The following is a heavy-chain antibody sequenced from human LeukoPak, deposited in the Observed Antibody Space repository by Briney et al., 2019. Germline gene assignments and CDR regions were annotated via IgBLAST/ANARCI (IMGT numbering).Heavy chain of an antibody. CDR3: ARGGYCSSTSCSHGGMDV. J-gene: IGHJ6*02. D-gene: IGHD2-2*01. CDR1: GYTFTSYD. CDR2: MNPNSGNT. Sequence: GASVKVSCKASGYTFTSYDINWVRQATGQGLEWMGWMNPNSGNTGYAQKFQGRVTMTRNTSISTAYMELSSLRSEDTAVYYCARGGYCSSTSCSHGGMDVWGQGTTVTVSS. V-gene: IGHV1-8*01.